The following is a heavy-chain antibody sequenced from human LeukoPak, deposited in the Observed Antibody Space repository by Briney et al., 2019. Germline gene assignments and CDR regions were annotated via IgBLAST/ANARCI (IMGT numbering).Heavy chain of an antibody. J-gene: IGHJ4*02. CDR1: GFTFSSYS. D-gene: IGHD6-13*01. Sequence: PGGSLRLSCAASGFTFSSYSMNWVRQAPGKGLEWVSSISSSSSYIYYADSVKGRLTISRDNAKNSLYLQMNSLRAEDTAVYYCARAVAAGLDYWGQGTLVTVSS. CDR3: ARAVAAGLDY. CDR2: ISSSSSYI. V-gene: IGHV3-21*01.